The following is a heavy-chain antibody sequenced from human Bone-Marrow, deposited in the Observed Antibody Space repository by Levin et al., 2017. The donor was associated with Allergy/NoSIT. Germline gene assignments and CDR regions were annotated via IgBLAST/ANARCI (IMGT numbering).Heavy chain of an antibody. CDR2: ISYDGSNK. Sequence: LGESLKISCAASGFTFSSYGMHWVRQAPGKGLEWVAVISYDGSNKYYADSVKGRFTISRDNSKNTLYLQMNSLRAEDTAVYYCAKDLYYGSGPADYWGQGTLVTVSS. V-gene: IGHV3-30*18. J-gene: IGHJ4*02. D-gene: IGHD3-10*01. CDR1: GFTFSSYG. CDR3: AKDLYYGSGPADY.